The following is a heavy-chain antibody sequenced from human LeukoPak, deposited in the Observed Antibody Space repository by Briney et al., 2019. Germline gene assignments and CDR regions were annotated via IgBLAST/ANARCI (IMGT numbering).Heavy chain of an antibody. CDR3: ARHSLRGGPFDY. CDR1: GFTFSSYA. J-gene: IGHJ4*02. V-gene: IGHV3-20*04. Sequence: PGRSLRLSCTASGFTFSSYAMHWVRQAPGKGLEWVSGIDWNGGTTRYADSMKGRFTISRDNAKNSLSLQMNSLRAADTALYYCARHSLRGGPFDYWGQGTLVTVSS. D-gene: IGHD3-10*01. CDR2: IDWNGGTT.